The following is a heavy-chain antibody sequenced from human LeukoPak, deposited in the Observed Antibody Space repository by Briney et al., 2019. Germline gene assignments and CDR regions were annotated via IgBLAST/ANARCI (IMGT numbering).Heavy chain of an antibody. J-gene: IGHJ4*02. CDR1: GFSFSNYA. CDR2: ISGEGVTI. V-gene: IGHV3-23*01. Sequence: GGSLRLSCATSGFSFSNYAMSWVRQAPGKGLEWVSAISGEGVTIYYADSVKGRFTISRDNSNNTLYLQMNSLTAEGTAVYYCGPKEDSTTNAYDYWGQGTLVTVSS. CDR3: GPKEDSTTNAYDY. D-gene: IGHD2/OR15-2a*01.